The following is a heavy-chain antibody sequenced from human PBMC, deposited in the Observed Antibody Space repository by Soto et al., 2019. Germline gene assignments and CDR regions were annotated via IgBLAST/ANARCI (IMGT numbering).Heavy chain of an antibody. D-gene: IGHD5-12*01. Sequence: GGSLRLSCAASGFTFNSYAMSWVRQAPGKGLEWVSAISGGGGTTYYADSVKGRFTISRDNSKNTLSLQMNSLRAEDTALYYCATCYGSAYGPFYSCGQGTLVTVSS. CDR3: ATCYGSAYGPFYS. CDR2: ISGGGGTT. CDR1: GFTFNSYA. V-gene: IGHV3-23*01. J-gene: IGHJ4*02.